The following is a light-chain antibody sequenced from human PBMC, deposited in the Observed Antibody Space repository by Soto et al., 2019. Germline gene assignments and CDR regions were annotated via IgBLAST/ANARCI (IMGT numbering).Light chain of an antibody. Sequence: EIVLTQSPGPLSLSPGERATLSCRASQSVSSSYLAWYQQKPGQAPRLLIYGASSRATGIPDRFSGSGSGTDFTLTISRLDPEDFAVYYCQQYGSSPLWTFGQGTKVEIK. J-gene: IGKJ1*01. CDR3: QQYGSSPLWT. CDR1: QSVSSSY. CDR2: GAS. V-gene: IGKV3-20*01.